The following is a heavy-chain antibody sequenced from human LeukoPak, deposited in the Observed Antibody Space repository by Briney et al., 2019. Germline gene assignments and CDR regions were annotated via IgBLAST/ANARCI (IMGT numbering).Heavy chain of an antibody. CDR2: INPDGSQK. Sequence: GGSLRLSREASGFTFSRNWMSWVRQAPGKGLEWVANINPDGSQKYYVDSVKGRFTISRDNTKSSLSLQMNSLGAEDTAMYYCARLLGTATIFDYWGQGTLVTVSS. J-gene: IGHJ4*02. CDR3: ARLLGTATIFDY. V-gene: IGHV3-7*01. CDR1: GFTFSRNW. D-gene: IGHD5-24*01.